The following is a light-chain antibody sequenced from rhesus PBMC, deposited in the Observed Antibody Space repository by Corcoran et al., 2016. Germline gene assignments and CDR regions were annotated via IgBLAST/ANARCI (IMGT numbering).Light chain of an antibody. V-gene: IGKV1-94*01. CDR1: HGVKKD. CDR3: LHFFTVPWT. CDR2: GTS. J-gene: IGKJ1*01. Sequence: DIQMTQSPSSLSASVGDRVTVTCRASHGVKKDLSWYQQKPGKTPTLLIYGTSNLPTGCSSRFSGSGSWTDYTLPISSLQSEGVSTDYCLHFFTVPWTFSQVTKVGIK.